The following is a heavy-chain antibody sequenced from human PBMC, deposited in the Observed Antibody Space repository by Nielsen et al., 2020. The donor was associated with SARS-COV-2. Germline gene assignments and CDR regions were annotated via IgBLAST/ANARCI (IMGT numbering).Heavy chain of an antibody. D-gene: IGHD6-13*01. CDR1: GYTFTSYA. Sequence: ASVKVSCKASGYTFTSYAMHWVRQAPGQRLERMGWINAGNGNTKYSQKFQGRVTITRDTSASTAYMELSSLRSEDTAVYYCAREPGYSSSWYGAGAFDYWGQGTLVTVSS. CDR3: AREPGYSSSWYGAGAFDY. J-gene: IGHJ4*02. CDR2: INAGNGNT. V-gene: IGHV1-3*01.